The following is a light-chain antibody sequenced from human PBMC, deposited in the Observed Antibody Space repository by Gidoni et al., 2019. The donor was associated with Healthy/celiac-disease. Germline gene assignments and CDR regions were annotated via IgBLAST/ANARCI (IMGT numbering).Light chain of an antibody. Sequence: IVLTQSPATLSLSPGERATLSCRASQSVSSYLAWYPHKPGQAPRLLIYDASNRATGIPARFSGSGSGTDFTLTISSLEPEDFAVYYCQQRSNWPLTFGGGTKVEIK. CDR3: QQRSNWPLT. J-gene: IGKJ4*01. CDR2: DAS. CDR1: QSVSSY. V-gene: IGKV3-11*01.